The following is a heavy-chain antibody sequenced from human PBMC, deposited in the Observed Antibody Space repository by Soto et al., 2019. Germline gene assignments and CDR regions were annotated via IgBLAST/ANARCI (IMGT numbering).Heavy chain of an antibody. J-gene: IGHJ4*02. CDR3: ATDTGDIEVVPATT. CDR1: GLNFEKCS. V-gene: IGHV3-21*04. Sequence: GGSLRLSCAASGLNFEKCSMNWVRQPPGKGPEWLASISPSSTYIRYADSVKGRFTISRDNARISLSLQMMNLSADDTAIYSCATDTGDIEVVPATTWGQGTLVTAPQ. D-gene: IGHD2-15*01. CDR2: ISPSSTYI.